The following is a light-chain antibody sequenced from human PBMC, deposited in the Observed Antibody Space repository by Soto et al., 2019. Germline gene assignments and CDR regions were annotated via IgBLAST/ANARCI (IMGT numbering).Light chain of an antibody. J-gene: IGKJ4*01. Sequence: EMVLTQSPGTLSLSPGERATLSCRASQSVSSSYLAWYQQKPGQAPRLLVYGASSRATGIPGRFSGSGSGTDFTLTISRLEPEDFAVYYCQQYGSSPGLTFGGGTKVETK. CDR3: QQYGSSPGLT. CDR1: QSVSSSY. V-gene: IGKV3-20*01. CDR2: GAS.